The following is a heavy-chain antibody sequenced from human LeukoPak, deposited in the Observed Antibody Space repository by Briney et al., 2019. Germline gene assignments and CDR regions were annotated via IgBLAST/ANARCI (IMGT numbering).Heavy chain of an antibody. J-gene: IGHJ4*02. CDR2: IYYSGST. V-gene: IGHV4-59*01. D-gene: IGHD3-3*01. Sequence: SETLSLTCTVSGGSISSYYWSWIRQPPGKGLEWIGYIYYSGSTNYNPSLKSRVTISVDTSKNQFSLKLSSVTAADTAVYYCARGNYDFWSGHMYYFDYWGQGTLVTVSS. CDR1: GGSISSYY. CDR3: ARGNYDFWSGHMYYFDY.